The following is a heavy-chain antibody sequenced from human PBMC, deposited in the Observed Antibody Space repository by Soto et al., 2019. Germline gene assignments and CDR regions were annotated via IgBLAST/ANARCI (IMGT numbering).Heavy chain of an antibody. J-gene: IGHJ4*02. D-gene: IGHD5-12*01. V-gene: IGHV4-61*01. CDR2: IYYSGST. CDR3: ARVTGGWLQLGFDY. Sequence: SETLSLTCTVSGGSVSSGSYYWSWIRQPPGKGLEWIGYIYYSGSTNYNPSLKSRVTISVDTSKNQFSLKLSSVTAADTAVYYCARVTGGWLQLGFDYWGQGTLVTVS. CDR1: GGSVSSGSYY.